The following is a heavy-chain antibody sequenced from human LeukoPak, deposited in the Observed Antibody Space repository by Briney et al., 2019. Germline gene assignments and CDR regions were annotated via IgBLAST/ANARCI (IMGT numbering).Heavy chain of an antibody. V-gene: IGHV3-7*03. CDR2: IKQDGSEK. J-gene: IGHJ4*02. CDR1: GFTFSSYW. CDR3: ARDQSPGPPLIDY. Sequence: GGSLRLSCAASGFTFSSYWMSWVRQAPGKGLEWVANIKQDGSEKYYVDSVKGRFTISRDNAKNSLYLQMNSLRAEDTAVYYCARDQSPGPPLIDYWGQGTLVTVSS. D-gene: IGHD1-1*01.